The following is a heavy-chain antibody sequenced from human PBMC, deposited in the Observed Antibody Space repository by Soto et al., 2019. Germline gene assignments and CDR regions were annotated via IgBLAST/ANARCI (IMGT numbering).Heavy chain of an antibody. D-gene: IGHD6-19*01. V-gene: IGHV1-69*13. CDR3: AREATIAVAGTYWFDP. CDR2: IIPIFGTA. Sequence: VASVKVSCKASGGTFSSYAISWVRQAPGQGLEWMGGIIPIFGTANYAQKFQGRVTITADESTSTAYMELSSLRSEDTAVYYCAREATIAVAGTYWFDPWGQGTLVTVSS. CDR1: GGTFSSYA. J-gene: IGHJ5*02.